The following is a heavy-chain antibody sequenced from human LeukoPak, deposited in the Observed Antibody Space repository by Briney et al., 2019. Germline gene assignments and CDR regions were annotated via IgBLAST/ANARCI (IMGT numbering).Heavy chain of an antibody. CDR2: IYYSGST. J-gene: IGHJ5*02. V-gene: IGHV4-31*03. CDR3: ARHPIYGSYNWFDP. D-gene: IGHD2/OR15-2a*01. CDR1: GGSISSGGYY. Sequence: PSETLSLTCTVSGGSISSGGYYWSWIRQHPGKGLEWIGYIYYSGSTYYNPSLKSRVTISVDTSKNQFSLKLSSVTAADTAVYYCARHPIYGSYNWFDPWGQGTLVTVSS.